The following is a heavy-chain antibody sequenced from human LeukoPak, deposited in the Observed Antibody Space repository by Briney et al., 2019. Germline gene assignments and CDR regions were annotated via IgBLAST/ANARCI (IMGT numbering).Heavy chain of an antibody. J-gene: IGHJ4*02. CDR1: GGSISSYY. Sequence: PSETLSLTCTVSGGSISSYYWSWIRQHPGKGLEWIGYIYYSGSTYYNPSLKSRVTISVDTSKNQFSLKLSSVTAADTAVYYCARTNPAYYDSSGYLDYWGQGTLVTVSS. V-gene: IGHV4-59*06. CDR2: IYYSGST. CDR3: ARTNPAYYDSSGYLDY. D-gene: IGHD3-22*01.